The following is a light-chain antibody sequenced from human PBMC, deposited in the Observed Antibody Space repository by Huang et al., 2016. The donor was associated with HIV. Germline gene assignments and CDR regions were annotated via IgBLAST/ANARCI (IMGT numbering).Light chain of an antibody. CDR2: DVF. J-gene: IGKJ4*01. CDR1: QDISNY. CDR3: QRYGNLPPLA. Sequence: DIQMTQSPSSLSASVGDRVTITCRTSQDISNYLNWYQQKPGKAPRLLIYDVFNLETGVPSRFSGSGSVTDFTLTISSLQPEDIATYYCQRYGNLPPLAFGGGTKVEI. V-gene: IGKV1-33*01.